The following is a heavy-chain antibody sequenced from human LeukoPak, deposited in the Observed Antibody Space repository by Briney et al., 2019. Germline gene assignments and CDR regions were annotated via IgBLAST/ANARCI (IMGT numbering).Heavy chain of an antibody. D-gene: IGHD3-22*01. V-gene: IGHV1-69*05. CDR1: GGTFSSYT. Sequence: ASVKVSWKASGGTFSSYTISWVRQAPGQGLEWVGRIIPIFGTANYAQKFQGRVTITTDESTSTAYMELSSLRSEDTAVYYCASQQRAYYYDSSGYYEPYWFDPWGQGTLVTVSS. J-gene: IGHJ5*02. CDR2: IIPIFGTA. CDR3: ASQQRAYYYDSSGYYEPYWFDP.